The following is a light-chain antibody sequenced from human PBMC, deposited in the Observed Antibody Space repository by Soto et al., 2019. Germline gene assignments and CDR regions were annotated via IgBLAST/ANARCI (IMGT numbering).Light chain of an antibody. CDR2: EAS. CDR1: QSVSSY. V-gene: IGKV3-11*01. CDR3: QQRSDWPWT. J-gene: IGKJ1*01. Sequence: EIVMTQSPATLSVSPGERATLPCRASQSVSSYLAWYQQKPGQAPRLLMYEASNRATGIPARFSGGGSGTDFTLTISSLEPEDFAVYYCQQRSDWPWTFGQGTKVDIK.